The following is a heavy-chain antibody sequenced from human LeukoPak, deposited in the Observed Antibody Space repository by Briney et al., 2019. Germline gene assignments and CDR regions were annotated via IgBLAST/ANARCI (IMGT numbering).Heavy chain of an antibody. D-gene: IGHD3-10*01. CDR2: ISYDGSNK. CDR1: GFTFSSYG. V-gene: IGHV3-30*03. CDR3: AREIRQLLWFGELLIDFDK. J-gene: IGHJ4*02. Sequence: GGSLRLSCAASGFTFSSYGMHWVRQAPGKGLEWVAVISYDGSNKYYADSVKGRFTISRDNSKNTLYLQMNSLRVEDTAVYYCAREIRQLLWFGELLIDFDKWGQGTLVTVSS.